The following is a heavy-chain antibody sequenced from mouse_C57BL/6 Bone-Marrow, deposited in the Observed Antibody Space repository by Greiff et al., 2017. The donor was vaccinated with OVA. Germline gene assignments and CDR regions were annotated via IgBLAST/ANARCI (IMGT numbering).Heavy chain of an antibody. D-gene: IGHD2-1*01. CDR3: AREDGNWFAY. V-gene: IGHV1-4*01. Sequence: VNVVESGAELARPGASVKMSCKASGYTFTSYTMHWVKQRPGQGLEWIGYINPSSGYTKYNQKFKDKATLTADKSSSTAYMQLSSLTSEDSAVYYCAREDGNWFAYWGQGTLVTGSA. CDR1: GYTFTSYT. J-gene: IGHJ3*01. CDR2: INPSSGYT.